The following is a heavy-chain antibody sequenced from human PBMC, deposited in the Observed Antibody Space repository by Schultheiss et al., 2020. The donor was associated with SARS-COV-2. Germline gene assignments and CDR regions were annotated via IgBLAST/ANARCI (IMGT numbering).Heavy chain of an antibody. J-gene: IGHJ4*02. CDR1: GVTFSSYS. V-gene: IGHV3-33*08. D-gene: IGHD2-2*01. Sequence: GGSLRLSCAASGVTFSSYSMNWVRQAPGKGLEWVAVIWYDGSNKYYADSVKGRFTISRDNSKNTLYLQMNSLRAEDTAVYFCARLYCTRTSCYVDSWGQGTLVTVSS. CDR2: IWYDGSNK. CDR3: ARLYCTRTSCYVDS.